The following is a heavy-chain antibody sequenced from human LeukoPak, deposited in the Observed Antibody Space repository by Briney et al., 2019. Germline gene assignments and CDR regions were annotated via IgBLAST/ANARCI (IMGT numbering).Heavy chain of an antibody. J-gene: IGHJ5*02. D-gene: IGHD6-13*01. CDR2: IYHSGST. Sequence: SETLSLTCTVSGGSTSSGGYYWSWIRQPPGKGLEWIGYIYHSGSTYYNPSLKSRVTISVDRSKNQFSLKLSSVTAADTAVYYCARSLIAAAGIGSLNWFDPWGQGTLVTVSS. CDR1: GGSTSSGGYY. CDR3: ARSLIAAAGIGSLNWFDP. V-gene: IGHV4-30-2*01.